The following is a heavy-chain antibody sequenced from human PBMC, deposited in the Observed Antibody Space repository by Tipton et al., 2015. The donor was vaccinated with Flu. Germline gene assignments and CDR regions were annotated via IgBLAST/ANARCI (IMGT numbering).Heavy chain of an antibody. Sequence: LRLSCTVSGGSISSSSYYWGWIRQPPGKGLEWIGSIYYSGSTYYNPSLKSRVTISVDTSKNQFSLKLSSVTAADTAVCYCARLGYSGSYFFDYWGQGTLVTVSS. CDR1: GGSISSSSYY. D-gene: IGHD1-26*01. CDR2: IYYSGST. J-gene: IGHJ4*02. V-gene: IGHV4-39*01. CDR3: ARLGYSGSYFFDY.